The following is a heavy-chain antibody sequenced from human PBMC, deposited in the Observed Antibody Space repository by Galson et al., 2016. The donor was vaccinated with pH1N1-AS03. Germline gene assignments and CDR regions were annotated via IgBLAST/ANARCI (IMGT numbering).Heavy chain of an antibody. D-gene: IGHD5-24*01. V-gene: IGHV4-4*02. J-gene: IGHJ3*02. CDR2: VYHTGST. CDR3: AKPHDYNEYEGGFDI. CDR1: GGSISSSDW. Sequence: SETLSLTCAVSGGSISSSDWWSWVRQPPGKGLEWIGEVYHTGSTNYNPSLKSRVIISVDKSKNQLSLKLNSVTAADTAVYYCAKPHDYNEYEGGFDIWGQGTRVTVSS.